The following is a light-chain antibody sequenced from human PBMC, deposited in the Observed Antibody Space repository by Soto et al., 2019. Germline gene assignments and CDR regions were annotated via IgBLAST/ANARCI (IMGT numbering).Light chain of an antibody. CDR2: EVS. Sequence: QSVLTQPASVSASPGQSITISCTGTSSDVGGYNYVSWYQQHPGKAPKLMIYEVSNRPSGVSNRFSGSKSGNTASLTISGLQAEDEADYYCQSYESSLSGCVFGNGTKVTVL. V-gene: IGLV2-14*01. J-gene: IGLJ1*01. CDR3: QSYESSLSGCV. CDR1: SSDVGGYNY.